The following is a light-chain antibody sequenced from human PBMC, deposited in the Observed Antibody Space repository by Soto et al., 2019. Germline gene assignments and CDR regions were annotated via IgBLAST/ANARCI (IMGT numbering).Light chain of an antibody. CDR1: QSVTNSY. J-gene: IGKJ1*01. V-gene: IGKV3-20*01. CDR2: GAS. Sequence: EIVLTQSRCTLSLSPGPRPTLACRASQSVTNSYLAWFQQKPGQAPRLXIFGASSRATGITDRFSGSGSGRDFTLTISRLETEDFAVYYCQQYASTPWTFGQGTKVDIK. CDR3: QQYASTPWT.